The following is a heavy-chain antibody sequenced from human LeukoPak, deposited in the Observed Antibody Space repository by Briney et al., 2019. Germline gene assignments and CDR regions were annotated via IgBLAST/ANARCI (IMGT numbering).Heavy chain of an antibody. CDR1: GYTFTGYY. Sequence: ASVKVSCKASGYTFTGYYMHWVRQAPGQGLEWMGWINPNSGGTNYAQKFQGWVTMTRDTSISTAYMDLSRLRSDDTAVYYCARGGYCSGGSCYFFFDICVQGTMVTVSS. CDR2: INPNSGGT. J-gene: IGHJ3*02. V-gene: IGHV1-2*04. CDR3: ARGGYCSGGSCYFFFDI. D-gene: IGHD2-15*01.